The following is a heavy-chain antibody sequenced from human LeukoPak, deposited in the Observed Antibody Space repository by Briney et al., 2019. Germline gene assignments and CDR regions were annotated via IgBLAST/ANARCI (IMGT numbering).Heavy chain of an antibody. J-gene: IGHJ4*02. D-gene: IGHD3-22*01. CDR2: IYYSGST. CDR3: ASYRNYYDSSGYSY. V-gene: IGHV4-39*01. Sequence: SETLSLTCTVSGGSISSYYWGWIRQPPGKGLEWIGSIYYSGSTYYNPSLKSRVTISVDTSKNQFSLKLSSVTAADTAVYYCASYRNYYDSSGYSYWGQGTLVTVSS. CDR1: GGSISSYY.